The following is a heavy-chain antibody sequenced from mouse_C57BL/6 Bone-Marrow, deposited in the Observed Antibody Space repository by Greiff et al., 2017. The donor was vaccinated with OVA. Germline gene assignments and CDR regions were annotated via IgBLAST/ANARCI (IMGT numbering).Heavy chain of an antibody. V-gene: IGHV5-9*01. Sequence: EVKVVESGGGLVKPGGSLKLSCAASGFTFSSYTMSWVRQTPEKRLEWVATISGGGGNTYYPDSVKGRFTISRDNAKNTLYLQMSSLRSEDTALYYCARPDTTVVRDYYAMDYWGQGTSVTVSS. CDR2: ISGGGGNT. CDR3: ARPDTTVVRDYYAMDY. CDR1: GFTFSSYT. J-gene: IGHJ4*01. D-gene: IGHD1-1*01.